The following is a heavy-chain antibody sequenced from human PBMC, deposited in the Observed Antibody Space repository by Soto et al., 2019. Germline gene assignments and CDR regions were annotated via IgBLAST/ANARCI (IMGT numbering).Heavy chain of an antibody. Sequence: EVQLVESGGGLVQPGGSLRLSCAASGFIFRNYWMSWVRQAPGNGLQWVANINRDGSEKNYVDSVKGRFTISRDNAKNSLYGKMNGGRAENRAVYYGERDIGKVGFISYFTSGGQGPLVPFS. V-gene: IGHV3-7*01. J-gene: IGHJ4*02. CDR2: INRDGSEK. D-gene: IGHD3-10*01. CDR3: ERDIGKVGFISYFTS. CDR1: GFIFRNYW.